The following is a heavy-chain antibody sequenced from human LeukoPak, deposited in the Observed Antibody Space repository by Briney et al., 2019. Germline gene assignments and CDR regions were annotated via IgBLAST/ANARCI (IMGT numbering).Heavy chain of an antibody. Sequence: ASVKVSCKASGYTFTSYYMHWVRQAPGQGLEWMGIINPSGGSTSYAQKFQGRVTMTRDTSTSTVYMELSSLRSEDTAVYYYARDRGYCSRTSCYRGWFDPWGQGTLVTVSS. D-gene: IGHD2-2*02. J-gene: IGHJ5*02. V-gene: IGHV1-46*01. CDR1: GYTFTSYY. CDR3: ARDRGYCSRTSCYRGWFDP. CDR2: INPSGGST.